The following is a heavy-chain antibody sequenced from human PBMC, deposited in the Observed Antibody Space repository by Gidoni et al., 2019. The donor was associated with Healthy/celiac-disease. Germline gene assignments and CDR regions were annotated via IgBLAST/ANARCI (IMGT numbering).Heavy chain of an antibody. CDR1: GFTFSSYA. CDR3: AKDQLYYDFWDDAFDI. CDR2: ISGSGGST. D-gene: IGHD3-3*01. Sequence: EVQLLESGGGLVQPGGSLRLSCAASGFTFSSYAMSWVRQAPGKGLEWVSAISGSGGSTYYADSVKGRFTISRDNSKNTLYLQMNSLRAEDTAVYYCAKDQLYYDFWDDAFDIWGQGTMVTVSS. V-gene: IGHV3-23*01. J-gene: IGHJ3*02.